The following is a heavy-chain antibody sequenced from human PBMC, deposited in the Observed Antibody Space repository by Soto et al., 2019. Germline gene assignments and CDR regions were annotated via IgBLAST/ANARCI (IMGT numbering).Heavy chain of an antibody. CDR3: AKGDNLGPKTGYAFDP. D-gene: IGHD5-12*01. J-gene: IGHJ5*02. V-gene: IGHV6-1*01. CDR1: GDSVSSNTAS. CDR2: TYFRSKWYN. Sequence: PSQTLSLTCAISGDSVSSNTASWNWIRQSPSRGIEWLGRTYFRSKWYNDYAVSVKSRIIINPDTSNNQFSLQLNSVTPEDTAVYFCAKGDNLGPKTGYAFDPWGQGSMVTVSS.